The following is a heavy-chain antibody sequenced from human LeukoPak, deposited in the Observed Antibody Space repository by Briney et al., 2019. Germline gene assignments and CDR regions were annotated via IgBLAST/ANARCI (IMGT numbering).Heavy chain of an antibody. CDR3: AKRRVAATNWFDP. CDR2: IYSAGGGGTT. CDR1: GITVSSNY. J-gene: IGHJ5*02. Sequence: GGSLRLSCAASGITVSSNYMSWVRQAPGKGLEWVSIIYSAGGGGTTFYADSVKGRFTISRDSSKNTLYLQMDSLRAEDTAVYYCAKRRVAATNWFDPWGQGTLVTVSS. D-gene: IGHD2-15*01. V-gene: IGHV3-53*01.